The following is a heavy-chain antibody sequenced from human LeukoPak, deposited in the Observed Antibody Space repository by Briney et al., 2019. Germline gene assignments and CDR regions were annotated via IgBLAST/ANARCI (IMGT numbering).Heavy chain of an antibody. CDR1: GFTFSSYA. J-gene: IGHJ6*03. CDR2: ISGSCGST. D-gene: IGHD3-10*01. Sequence: PGGSLRLSCAASGFTFSSYAMSWVRQAPGKGLELVSAISGSCGSTYYADSVKGRFTISRDNSKNTLYLQMNSLRAEDTAVYYFAKGVSRWFGARDYYMDVWGKRTTVTVSS. V-gene: IGHV3-23*01. CDR3: AKGVSRWFGARDYYMDV.